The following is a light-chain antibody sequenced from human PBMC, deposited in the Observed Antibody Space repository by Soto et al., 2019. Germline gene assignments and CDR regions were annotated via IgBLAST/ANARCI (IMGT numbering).Light chain of an antibody. CDR3: QQYNSYSWT. J-gene: IGKJ1*01. V-gene: IGKV1-5*03. CDR2: KAS. CDR1: QRIDTW. Sequence: DIQMTQSPATLAASVGDRVSITCRASQRIDTWLAWYQQKPGKAPNLLIYKASRLQSGVPSRFSGSGSGTEFTLTISSLQPDDFATYYCQQYNSYSWTFGQGTKVDIK.